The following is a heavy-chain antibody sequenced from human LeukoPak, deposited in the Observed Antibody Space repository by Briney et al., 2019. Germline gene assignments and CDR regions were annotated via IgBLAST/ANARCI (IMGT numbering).Heavy chain of an antibody. J-gene: IGHJ3*02. CDR2: IYSGGST. Sequence: GGSLRLSCAASGFTVSSNYMSWVRQAPGKGLEWVSVIYSGGSTYYADSVKGRFTISRDNSKNTLYLQMNNLRAEDTAVYYCARDRLGTLDAFDIWGQGTMVTVSS. V-gene: IGHV3-66*02. CDR1: GFTVSSNY. D-gene: IGHD6-25*01. CDR3: ARDRLGTLDAFDI.